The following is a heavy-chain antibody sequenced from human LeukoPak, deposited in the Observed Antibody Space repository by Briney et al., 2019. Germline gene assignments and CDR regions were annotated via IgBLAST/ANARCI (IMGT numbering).Heavy chain of an antibody. CDR2: IYSSGTT. V-gene: IGHV4-31*03. Sequence: SETLSLTCTVSGGSVSSGDYYWSWIRQHPGKGLEWIGYIYSSGTTYYNPSLKSRLIISVDTSKNQSSLKLSSVTAADTAVYYCARAAQNWNNAPYFDFWGQETLVTVSS. CDR1: GGSVSSGDYY. D-gene: IGHD1-1*01. CDR3: ARAAQNWNNAPYFDF. J-gene: IGHJ4*02.